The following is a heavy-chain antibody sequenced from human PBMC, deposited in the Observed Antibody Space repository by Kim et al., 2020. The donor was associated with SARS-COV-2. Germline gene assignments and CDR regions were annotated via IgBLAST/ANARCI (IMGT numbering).Heavy chain of an antibody. Sequence: GGSLRLSCAASGFTFDDYTMHWVRQAPGKGLEWVSLISWDGGSTYYADSVKGRFTISRDNSKNSLYLQMNSLRTEDTALYYCATIEGYCSSTSCRDLFD. D-gene: IGHD2-2*01. CDR2: ISWDGGST. J-gene: IGHJ4*01. CDR3: ATIEGYCSSTSCRDLFD. V-gene: IGHV3-43*01. CDR1: GFTFDDYT.